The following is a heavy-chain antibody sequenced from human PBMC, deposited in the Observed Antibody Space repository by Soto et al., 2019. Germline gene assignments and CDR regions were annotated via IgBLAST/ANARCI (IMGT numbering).Heavy chain of an antibody. CDR1: GFTFSSYG. D-gene: IGHD3-3*01. V-gene: IGHV3-30*02. J-gene: IGHJ6*02. CDR3: ARVYDFWSGYYDMDV. CDR2: IKFDGSVK. Sequence: PGGSLRLSCAASGFTFSSYGMHWVRQAPGKGPEWVANIKFDGSVKHYVDSVKGRFTISRDNSRNTLYLQMNSLRAEDTAVYYCARVYDFWSGYYDMDVWGQGTTVTVSS.